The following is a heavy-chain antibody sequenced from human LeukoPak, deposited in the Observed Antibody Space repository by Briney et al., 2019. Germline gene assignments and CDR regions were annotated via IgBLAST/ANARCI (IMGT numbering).Heavy chain of an antibody. CDR3: ALDYGGNDAFDI. V-gene: IGHV3-48*01. CDR2: ISSSSSTI. D-gene: IGHD4-23*01. J-gene: IGHJ3*02. Sequence: PGGSLRLSCAASGFTFSRYSMNWVRQAPGKGLEWVSYISSSSSTIYYADSVKGRFTTSRDNAKNSLYLQMNSLRAEDTAVYYCALDYGGNDAFDIWGQGTMVTVSS. CDR1: GFTFSRYS.